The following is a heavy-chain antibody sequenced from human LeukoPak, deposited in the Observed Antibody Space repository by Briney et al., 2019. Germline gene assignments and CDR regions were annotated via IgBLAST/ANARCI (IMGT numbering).Heavy chain of an antibody. V-gene: IGHV3-53*01. Sequence: PGGSLRLSCAASGFTVSSNYMSWVRQDPGKGLEWVSVIYSGGRTYYADSVKGRFTISRDNSKNTLYLQMNSLRAEDTAVYYCARAGFPGIAVAGTFRTWGQGTLVTVSS. CDR1: GFTVSSNY. CDR2: IYSGGRT. CDR3: ARAGFPGIAVAGTFRT. J-gene: IGHJ5*02. D-gene: IGHD6-19*01.